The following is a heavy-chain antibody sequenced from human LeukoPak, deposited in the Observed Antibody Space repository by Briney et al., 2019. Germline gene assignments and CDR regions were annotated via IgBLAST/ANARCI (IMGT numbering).Heavy chain of an antibody. J-gene: IGHJ5*02. CDR3: ARGRYYGSGSYYKIRGNWFDP. D-gene: IGHD3-10*01. V-gene: IGHV4-34*01. CDR2: INHGGST. CDR1: GGSFSGYY. Sequence: SETLSLTCAVYGGSFSGYYWSWIRQPPGKGLEWIGEINHGGSTNYNPALKSRVTISVDTSKNQFSLKLSSVTAADTAVYYCARGRYYGSGSYYKIRGNWFDPWGQGTLVTVSS.